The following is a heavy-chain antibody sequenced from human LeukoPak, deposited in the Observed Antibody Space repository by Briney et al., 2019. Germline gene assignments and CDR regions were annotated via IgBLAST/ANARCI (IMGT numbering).Heavy chain of an antibody. CDR1: GGSISSGGYY. J-gene: IGHJ5*02. D-gene: IGHD3-22*01. CDR2: IYYSGST. Sequence: SQTLSLTCTVSGGSISSGGYYWSWIRQHPGKGLEWIGYIYYSGSTYYNPSLKSRVTISVDTSKNQFSLKLSSVTAADTAVYYCARGLVSDSSGRWFDPWGQGTLVTVSS. CDR3: ARGLVSDSSGRWFDP. V-gene: IGHV4-31*03.